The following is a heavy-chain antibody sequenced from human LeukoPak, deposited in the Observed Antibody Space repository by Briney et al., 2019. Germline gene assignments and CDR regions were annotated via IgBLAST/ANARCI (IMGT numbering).Heavy chain of an antibody. CDR1: GFTFSSYA. V-gene: IGHV3-23*01. D-gene: IGHD2-2*01. CDR2: ISGSGGST. Sequence: PGGSLRLSCAASGFTFSSYAMSWVRQAPGKGLEWVSAISGSGGSTYYADSVKGRFTISRDNSKKTVDLQMNSLRVEDTAIFYCAKVVVPAAYYFYGMDVWGQGTTVTVSS. J-gene: IGHJ6*02. CDR3: AKVVVPAAYYFYGMDV.